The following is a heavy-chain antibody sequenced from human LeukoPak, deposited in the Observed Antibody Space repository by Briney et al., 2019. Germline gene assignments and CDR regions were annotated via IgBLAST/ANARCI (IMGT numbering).Heavy chain of an antibody. V-gene: IGHV3-23*01. Sequence: GGSLRLSCAASGFAFSSYAMSWVGQAPGKGLEWVSAISGSGGSTYYADSVKGRVTISRDNSKNTLYLQMNSLRAEDTAVYYCARGPVSPGWFDPWGQGTLVTVSS. J-gene: IGHJ5*02. CDR1: GFAFSSYA. CDR3: ARGPVSPGWFDP. CDR2: ISGSGGST.